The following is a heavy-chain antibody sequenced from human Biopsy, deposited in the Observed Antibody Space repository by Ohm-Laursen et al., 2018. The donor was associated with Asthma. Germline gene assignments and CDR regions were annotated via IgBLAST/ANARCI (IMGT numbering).Heavy chain of an antibody. CDR1: GFSFSNFA. CDR2: ITGSGGFT. J-gene: IGHJ4*02. D-gene: IGHD5-12*01. Sequence: SLRLSCSASGFSFSNFAIHWVRQAPGKGLEWVSSITGSGGFTYYADSVKGRFTISRDNAKNSLYLQMNSLRAEDTAVYYCSRDRGESGYDFGRYDYWGQGTLVTVSS. V-gene: IGHV3-NL1*01. CDR3: SRDRGESGYDFGRYDY.